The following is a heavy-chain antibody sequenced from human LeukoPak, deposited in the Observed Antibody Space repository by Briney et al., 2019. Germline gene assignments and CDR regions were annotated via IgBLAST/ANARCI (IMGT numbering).Heavy chain of an antibody. CDR2: INAGNGDT. V-gene: IGHV1-3*01. D-gene: IGHD6-13*01. CDR1: GYTFTSYA. Sequence: GASVKVSCKASGYTFTSYAMHWVRRAPGQRLEWMGWINAGNGDTKYSQKFQGRVTIARDTSASTAYMELSSLRSEDTAVYYCARDGGLAYGSTPVADYWGQGTLVTVST. J-gene: IGHJ4*02. CDR3: ARDGGLAYGSTPVADY.